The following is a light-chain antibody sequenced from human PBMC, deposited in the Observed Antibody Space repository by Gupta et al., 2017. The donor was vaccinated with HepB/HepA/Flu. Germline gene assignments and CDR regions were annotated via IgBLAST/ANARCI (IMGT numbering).Light chain of an antibody. Sequence: SVLTQPPSVSAAPGQKVTIFCSGNSSDIGSHSVSWYQYLPGTAPKLLIYRNDQRYSGIPYRVSASKSDTSATLDIIDLQTEDEADYYCATRETRLRGVFGGGTHLTV. CDR2: RND. CDR3: ATRETRLRGV. CDR1: SSDIGSHS. J-gene: IGLJ3*02. V-gene: IGLV1-51*02.